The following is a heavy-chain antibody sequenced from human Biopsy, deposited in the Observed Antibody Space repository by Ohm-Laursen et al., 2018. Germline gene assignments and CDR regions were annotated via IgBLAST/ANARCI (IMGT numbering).Heavy chain of an antibody. CDR2: ISYDGSGE. J-gene: IGHJ2*01. Sequence: SLRLSCAASGFTFTSYAMHGVRQAPGKGLEWVAVISYDGSGEYYADSLQGRFIISRDKPKNTVDLQMNSLRAEDTAVYFCARDGKRWDYSTYFSWHFDLWGRGTLVTVSS. V-gene: IGHV3-30*03. CDR3: ARDGKRWDYSTYFSWHFDL. D-gene: IGHD4-11*01. CDR1: GFTFTSYA.